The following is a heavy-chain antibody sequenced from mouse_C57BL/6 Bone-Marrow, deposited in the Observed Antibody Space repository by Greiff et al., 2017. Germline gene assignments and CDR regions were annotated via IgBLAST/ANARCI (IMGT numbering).Heavy chain of an antibody. Sequence: VQLQQSGAELVRPGASVKLSCTASGFTIKDYYMHWVKQRPEQGLEWIGKIDPEGGDTEYAPKFQGKATMTADTSSNTAYLQLSRLTSEDTAVYYCTSPSITPEYFDYWGQGTTLTVSS. CDR2: IDPEGGDT. CDR3: TSPSITPEYFDY. D-gene: IGHD1-1*01. V-gene: IGHV14-1*01. J-gene: IGHJ2*01. CDR1: GFTIKDYY.